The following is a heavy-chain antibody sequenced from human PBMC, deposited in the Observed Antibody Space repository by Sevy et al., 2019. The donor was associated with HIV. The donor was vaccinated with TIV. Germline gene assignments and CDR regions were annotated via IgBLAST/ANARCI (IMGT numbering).Heavy chain of an antibody. V-gene: IGHV3-30*03. D-gene: IGHD4-17*01. Sequence: GGSLRLSCAASGFSFSRYGIHWVRPAPGRGLEWVAVVSHDGGTQHYADSVKGRFTVSRDNSKYKAYLEMDSLSTEDTAVYFCARDLFGDYCLCSVDYWGQGALVTVSS. J-gene: IGHJ4*02. CDR3: ARDLFGDYCLCSVDY. CDR2: VSHDGGTQ. CDR1: GFSFSRYG.